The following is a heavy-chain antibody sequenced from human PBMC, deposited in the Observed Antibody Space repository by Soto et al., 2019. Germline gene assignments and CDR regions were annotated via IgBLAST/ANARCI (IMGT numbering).Heavy chain of an antibody. CDR3: VRDGTKNLRDRFEP. CDR1: GASLSRYY. V-gene: IGHV4-4*07. Sequence: KPSETLSLTCNVSGASLSRYYWSWIRQPPGKGLEWIGRIYATGVTDYNPSLKSRISMSVDMSKKQFSLTLRSVTAADTAIYYCVRDGTKNLRDRFEPWGRGILVTVSS. J-gene: IGHJ5*02. CDR2: IYATGVT. D-gene: IGHD1-26*01.